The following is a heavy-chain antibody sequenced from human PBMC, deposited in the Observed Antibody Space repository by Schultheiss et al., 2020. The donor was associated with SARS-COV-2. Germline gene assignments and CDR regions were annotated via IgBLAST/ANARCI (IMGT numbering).Heavy chain of an antibody. V-gene: IGHV3-30*03. CDR1: GFSFSQDD. Sequence: GGSLRLSCAGSGFSFSQDDIHWVRQAPGKGLEWVAVISYDGSNKYYADSVKGRFTISRDNSKNTLYLQMNSLRAEDTAVYYCVRDRSWWTPYNCFDLWGRGTLVTVSS. CDR3: VRDRSWWTPYNCFDL. D-gene: IGHD2-15*01. J-gene: IGHJ5*02. CDR2: ISYDGSNK.